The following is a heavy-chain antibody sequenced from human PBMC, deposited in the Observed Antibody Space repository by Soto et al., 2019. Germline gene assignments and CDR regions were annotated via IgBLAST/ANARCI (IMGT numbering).Heavy chain of an antibody. CDR1: GYTFTSYG. D-gene: IGHD1-26*01. V-gene: IGHV1-18*01. CDR3: ARDDSGFSGSHYIDYFNY. Sequence: ASVKVSCKASGYTFTSYGISWVRQAPGQGLEWMGWISAHNGNTNHAQKLQGRVTFTRDTSAGTVYMQLSSLTSEDTAVYYCARDDSGFSGSHYIDYFNYWGQGALVTVSS. J-gene: IGHJ4*02. CDR2: ISAHNGNT.